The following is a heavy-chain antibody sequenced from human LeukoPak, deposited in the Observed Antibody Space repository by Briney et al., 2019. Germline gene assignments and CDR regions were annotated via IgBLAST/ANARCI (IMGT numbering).Heavy chain of an antibody. J-gene: IGHJ4*02. CDR2: ISYDGSNK. CDR3: AKVLGTDTARFFDS. D-gene: IGHD6-6*01. Sequence: GGSLRLSCAASGFTFSSYGMHWVRQAPGKGLEWVAVISYDGSNKYYADSVKGRFTISRDNSKNTLYLQMNSLRPEDTAIYYCAKVLGTDTARFFDSWGQGTLVTVSS. CDR1: GFTFSSYG. V-gene: IGHV3-30*18.